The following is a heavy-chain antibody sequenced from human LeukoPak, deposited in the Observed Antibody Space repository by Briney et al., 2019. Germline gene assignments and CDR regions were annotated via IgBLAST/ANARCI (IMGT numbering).Heavy chain of an antibody. Sequence: PGRSLRLSCAASGFTFSSYSMNWVRQAPGKGLEWVSSISSSSSHIYYADSVKGRFTISRDNAKNSLYLQMNSLRAEDTAVYYCARDTVAVAGGFDYWGQGTLVTVSS. CDR3: ARDTVAVAGGFDY. V-gene: IGHV3-21*01. CDR1: GFTFSSYS. CDR2: ISSSSSHI. J-gene: IGHJ4*02. D-gene: IGHD6-19*01.